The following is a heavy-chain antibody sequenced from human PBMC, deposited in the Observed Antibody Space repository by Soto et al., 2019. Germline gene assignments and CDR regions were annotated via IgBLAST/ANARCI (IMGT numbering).Heavy chain of an antibody. J-gene: IGHJ3*02. CDR2: IYRSEST. V-gene: IGHV4-59*01. Sequence: SETLSLTCSVSGGSLSTYYWTWIRQPPGKGLEYIGYIYRSESTNYNPSLESRATISGDTSKNHFSLKLRSVIAADTAMYYCARAVASTRDAFDIWGQGTMVT. D-gene: IGHD6-19*01. CDR1: GGSLSTYY. CDR3: ARAVASTRDAFDI.